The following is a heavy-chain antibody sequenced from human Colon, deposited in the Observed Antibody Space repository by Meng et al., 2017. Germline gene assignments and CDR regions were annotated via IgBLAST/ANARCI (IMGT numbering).Heavy chain of an antibody. CDR2: ISGTGGTS. J-gene: IGHJ6*02. CDR3: AKNRVSLFYYYYGMDV. Sequence: GESLKISCAASGFSFNSYVMSWVRQAPGEGLEGVAAISGTGGTSFYAGSVKGRFTLSRDNSKNTLYLQLNNLRAEDTAVYSCAKNRVSLFYYYYGMDVWGQGTTVTVSS. D-gene: IGHD1-14*01. V-gene: IGHV3-23*01. CDR1: GFSFNSYV.